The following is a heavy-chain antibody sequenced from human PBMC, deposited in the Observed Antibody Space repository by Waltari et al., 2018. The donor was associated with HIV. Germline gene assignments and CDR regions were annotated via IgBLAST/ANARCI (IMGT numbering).Heavy chain of an antibody. CDR1: GFQVSDNG. J-gene: IGHJ3*01. CDR2: IWYDGSKK. Sequence: VQLEESGGGVSQPGRSGRLPCAGPGFQVSDNGMHWVRQAPGKGLQWVAVIWYDGSKKEYSDSVKGRFTISKDNSKNTLFLQMNSLRVDDTAVYFCARVPFASSWSADSFDVWGPGTRITVSS. D-gene: IGHD6-13*01. V-gene: IGHV3-33*01. CDR3: ARVPFASSWSADSFDV.